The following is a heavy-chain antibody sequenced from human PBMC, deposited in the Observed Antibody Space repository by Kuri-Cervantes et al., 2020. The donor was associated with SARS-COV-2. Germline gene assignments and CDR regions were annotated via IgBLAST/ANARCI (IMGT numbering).Heavy chain of an antibody. CDR1: GFTFSSYA. Sequence: GESLKISCAASGFTFSSYAMSWVRQAPGKGLEWVSAISGSGGSTYYADSVKGRFTISRDNAKNSLYLQMNSLRAEDTAVYYCARGGVLRFPPDYWGQGTLVTVSS. D-gene: IGHD3-3*01. V-gene: IGHV3-23*01. CDR2: ISGSGGST. J-gene: IGHJ4*02. CDR3: ARGGVLRFPPDY.